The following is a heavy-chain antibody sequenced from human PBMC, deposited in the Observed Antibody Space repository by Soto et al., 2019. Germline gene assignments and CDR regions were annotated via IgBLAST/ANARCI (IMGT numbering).Heavy chain of an antibody. V-gene: IGHV3-23*01. CDR1: GFTFSSYA. Sequence: GGSLRLSCAASGFTFSSYAMSWVRQAPGKGLEWVSAISGSGGSTYYADSVKGRFTISRDNSKNTLYLQMNSLRAEDTAVYYCAKGYCSGGSCHRWFDPWGQGTLGTVSS. D-gene: IGHD2-15*01. J-gene: IGHJ5*02. CDR3: AKGYCSGGSCHRWFDP. CDR2: ISGSGGST.